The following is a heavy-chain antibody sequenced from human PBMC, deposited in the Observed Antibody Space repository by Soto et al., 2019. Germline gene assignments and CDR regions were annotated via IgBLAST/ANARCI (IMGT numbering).Heavy chain of an antibody. Sequence: PGGSLRLSCAASGFTFSSYSMNWVRQAPGKGLEWVSYISSSSSTIYYADSVKGRFTISRDNAKNSLYLQMNWLRDEDTAVYYCARDGRLVDYWGQGTLVTVSS. CDR2: ISSSSSTI. V-gene: IGHV3-48*02. CDR3: ARDGRLVDY. J-gene: IGHJ4*02. CDR1: GFTFSSYS. D-gene: IGHD6-25*01.